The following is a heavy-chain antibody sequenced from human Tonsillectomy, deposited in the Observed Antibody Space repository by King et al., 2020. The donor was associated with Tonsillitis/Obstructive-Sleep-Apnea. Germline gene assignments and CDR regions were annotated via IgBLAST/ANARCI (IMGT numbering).Heavy chain of an antibody. V-gene: IGHV3-33*01. CDR3: ASNDYSNYAGAFDI. J-gene: IGHJ3*02. D-gene: IGHD4-11*01. CDR1: GFTFSSYG. Sequence: VQLVESGGGVVQPGRSLRLSCAASGFTFSSYGMHWVRQAPGKGLEWVAFIWYDGSNKYYADSVKGRFTISRDNSKNTLYLQMNSLRAEDTAVYYCASNDYSNYAGAFDIWGQGTMVTVSS. CDR2: IWYDGSNK.